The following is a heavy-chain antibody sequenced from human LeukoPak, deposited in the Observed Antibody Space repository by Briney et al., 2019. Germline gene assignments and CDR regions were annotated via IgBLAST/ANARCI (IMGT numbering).Heavy chain of an antibody. CDR3: AKDPNGDYVGAFDM. CDR2: ISGSGGLT. V-gene: IGHV3-23*01. Sequence: GGSLRLSCAASGFTFSSYSMNWVRQAPGKGLEWVSSISGSGGLTYYADSVRGRFTVSRDNSKDTLYLQMNGLRAEDTAVYYCAKDPNGDYVGAFDMWGQGTMVTVSS. J-gene: IGHJ3*02. CDR1: GFTFSSYS. D-gene: IGHD4-23*01.